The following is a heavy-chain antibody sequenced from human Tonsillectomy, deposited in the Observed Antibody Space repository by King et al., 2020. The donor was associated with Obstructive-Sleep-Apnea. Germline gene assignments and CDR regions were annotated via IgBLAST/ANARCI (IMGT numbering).Heavy chain of an antibody. CDR3: ARVGAITIFGVVTTPYYGMDV. D-gene: IGHD3-3*01. CDR2: INPSGGST. Sequence: QLVQSGAEVKKPGASVKVSCKASGYTFTSYYMHWVRQAPGQGLEWMGIINPSGGSTSYAQKFKGRGTMTRDTSTSTVYMELRSLRSEDTAVYYCARVGAITIFGVVTTPYYGMDVWGQGTTVTVSS. CDR1: GYTFTSYY. J-gene: IGHJ6*02. V-gene: IGHV1-46*01.